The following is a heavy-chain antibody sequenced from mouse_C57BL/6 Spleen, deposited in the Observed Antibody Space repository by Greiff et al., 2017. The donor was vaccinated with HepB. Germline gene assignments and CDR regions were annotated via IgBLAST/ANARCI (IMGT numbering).Heavy chain of an antibody. CDR2: IWSGGST. CDR3: ASYYYYGSRGTFAY. V-gene: IGHV2-2*01. J-gene: IGHJ3*01. Sequence: QVQLKESGPGLVQPSQSLSITCTVSGFSLTSYGVHWVRQSPGKGLEWLGVIWSGGSTDYNAAFISRLSISKDNSKSQVFFKMNSLQADDTAIYYCASYYYYGSRGTFAYWGQGTLVTVSA. CDR1: GFSLTSYG. D-gene: IGHD1-1*01.